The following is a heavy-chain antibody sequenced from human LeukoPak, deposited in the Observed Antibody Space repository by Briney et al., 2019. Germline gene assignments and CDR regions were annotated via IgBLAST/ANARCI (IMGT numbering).Heavy chain of an antibody. CDR2: IRSKAYGGPT. CDR1: GFTFGVYA. CDR3: TRDFYGVNHPPYYFDS. Sequence: PGRSKRLFCTASGFTFGVYAMSWFRHAPGKGVGWVGLIRSKAYGGPTEYAASVKGRLTIPRDDSTSIAYLQMNSLKTEDTAIYCCTRDFYGVNHPPYYFDSWGQGALVTVSS. V-gene: IGHV3-49*03. J-gene: IGHJ4*02. D-gene: IGHD4-23*01.